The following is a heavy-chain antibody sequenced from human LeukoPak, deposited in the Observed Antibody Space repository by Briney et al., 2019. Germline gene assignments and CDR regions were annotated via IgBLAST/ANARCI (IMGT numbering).Heavy chain of an antibody. CDR3: ARRKDTANWFDP. CDR2: TNHSGST. CDR1: GGSFSGYY. Sequence: SETLSLTCAVYGGSFSGYYWSWIRQPPGKGLEWIGETNHSGSTNYNPSLKSRVTISVDTSKNQFSLKLSSVTAADAAVYYCARRKDTANWFDPWGQGTLVTVSS. D-gene: IGHD5-18*01. J-gene: IGHJ5*02. V-gene: IGHV4-34*01.